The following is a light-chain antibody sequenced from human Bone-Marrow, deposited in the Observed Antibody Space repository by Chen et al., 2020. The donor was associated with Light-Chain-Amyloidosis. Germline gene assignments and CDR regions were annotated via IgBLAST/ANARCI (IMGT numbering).Light chain of an antibody. CDR2: GAS. V-gene: IGKV3-15*01. CDR3: QQYNNFRT. Sequence: DIVMTQSPATLSVSPGERATLSCRASQSVSSNLAWYQQKPGQAPRLLIYGASTRATGIPARFSGSGSGTEFTLTISSLQSEDFAVYYCQQYNNFRTFGQGTKVEIK. J-gene: IGKJ1*01. CDR1: QSVSSN.